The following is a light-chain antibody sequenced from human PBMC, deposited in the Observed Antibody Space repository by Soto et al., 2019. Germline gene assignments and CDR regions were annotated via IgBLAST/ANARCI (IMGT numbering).Light chain of an antibody. V-gene: IGLV2-11*01. CDR2: DVN. J-gene: IGLJ2*01. Sequence: QSALTQPRSVSGSPGQSVTISCTGTNRDVGAYNYVSWYQQHPGKAPKLIIYDVNKRPSGVPDRFSGSKSGITASLTISGLQAEDGADYHCFSFSGGIGGGTKLTVL. CDR1: NRDVGAYNY. CDR3: FSFSGG.